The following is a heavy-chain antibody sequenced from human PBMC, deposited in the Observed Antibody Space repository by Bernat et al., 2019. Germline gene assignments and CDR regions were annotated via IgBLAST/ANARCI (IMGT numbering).Heavy chain of an antibody. CDR1: GYTFTSYD. Sequence: QVQLVQSGAEVKKPGASVKVSCKASGYTFTSYDINWVRQATGQGLEWMGWMNPNSGNTGYAQKFQGRVTMTRDTSISTAYMELSRLRSDDTAVYYCARDEIDCSGGSCYSPDNWFDPWGQGTLVTVSS. CDR3: ARDEIDCSGGSCYSPDNWFDP. CDR2: MNPNSGNT. J-gene: IGHJ5*02. V-gene: IGHV1-8*01. D-gene: IGHD2-15*01.